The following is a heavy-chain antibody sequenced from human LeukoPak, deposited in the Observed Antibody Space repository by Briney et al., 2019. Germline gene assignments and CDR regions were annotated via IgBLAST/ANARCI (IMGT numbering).Heavy chain of an antibody. J-gene: IGHJ6*03. D-gene: IGHD2-2*01. CDR1: GGSFSGYY. V-gene: IGHV4-34*01. CDR2: VNHSGST. Sequence: PSETLSLTCAVYGGSFSGYYWSWIRQPPGKGLEWIGEVNHSGSTNYNPSLKSRVTISVDTSKNQFSLKLSSVTAADTAVYYCARAEIVVVPAASYYYYMDVWGKGTTVTVSS. CDR3: ARAEIVVVPAASYYYYMDV.